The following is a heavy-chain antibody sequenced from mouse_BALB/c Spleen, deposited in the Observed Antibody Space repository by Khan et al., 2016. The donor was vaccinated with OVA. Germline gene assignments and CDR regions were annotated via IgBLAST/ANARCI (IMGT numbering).Heavy chain of an antibody. CDR2: ISSGGTYT. CDR3: TRGEGYYGNPYAINF. D-gene: IGHD2-1*01. J-gene: IGHJ4*01. CDR1: GFTFSSYT. Sequence: EVELVESGGGLVKPGGSLKLSCAASGFTFSSYTMSWVRQTPEKRLEWVATISSGGTYTYYVDSVEGRFTLSRDNAKNTLYLEMTSLNAEDTAIYYCTRGEGYYGNPYAINFWGQGTSVTVSS. V-gene: IGHV5-6-4*01.